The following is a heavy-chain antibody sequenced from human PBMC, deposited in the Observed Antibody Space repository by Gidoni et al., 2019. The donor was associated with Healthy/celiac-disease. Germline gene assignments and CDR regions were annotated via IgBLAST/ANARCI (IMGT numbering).Heavy chain of an antibody. V-gene: IGHV4-4*02. CDR2: IYHSGST. D-gene: IGHD3-10*01. Sequence: QVQLQESGPRLVKPSGTLSLTCAVSGGSLSRSNWWSWGRQPPGKGLAWIGEIYHSGSTNYNPYLKSRVTISVDKSKNQFSLKLSSVTAADTAVYYCARDWTYYYGSGSGWFDPWGQGTLVTVSS. J-gene: IGHJ5*02. CDR1: GGSLSRSNW. CDR3: ARDWTYYYGSGSGWFDP.